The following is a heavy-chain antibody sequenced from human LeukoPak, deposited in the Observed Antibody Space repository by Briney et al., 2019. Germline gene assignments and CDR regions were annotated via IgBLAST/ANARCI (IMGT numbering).Heavy chain of an antibody. D-gene: IGHD4-23*01. J-gene: IGHJ5*02. CDR2: ISGSGGTT. Sequence: GGSLRLSCAASGFPFSSYAMSWVRQAPGKGLEWVSAISGSGGTTYYADSVKGRFTISRDNSKNTLYLQMNSLRAEDTAVYYCAKESSWGTVVTPGGPSAWGQGTLVTVSS. CDR1: GFPFSSYA. V-gene: IGHV3-23*01. CDR3: AKESSWGTVVTPGGPSA.